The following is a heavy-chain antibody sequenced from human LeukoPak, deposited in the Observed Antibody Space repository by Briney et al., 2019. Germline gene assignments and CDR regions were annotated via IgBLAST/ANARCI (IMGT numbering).Heavy chain of an antibody. D-gene: IGHD3-22*01. CDR3: AREWNTYYYDSSGYYFDY. J-gene: IGHJ4*02. V-gene: IGHV3-30*02. CDR2: IHVDANEI. Sequence: PGGSLRLSCAASGFTFSDEGMHWVRQAPGKGLEWVSFIHVDANEIYYADSVKGRFTISRDNSKNTLYLQMNSLRAEDTAVYYCAREWNTYYYDSSGYYFDYWGQGTLVTVSS. CDR1: GFTFSDEG.